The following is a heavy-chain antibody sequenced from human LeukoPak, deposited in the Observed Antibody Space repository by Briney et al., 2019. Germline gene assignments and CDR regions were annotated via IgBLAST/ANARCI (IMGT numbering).Heavy chain of an antibody. J-gene: IGHJ4*02. Sequence: GGSLRLSCAASGFTFSSYAMSWVRQAPGKGLEWVSAISGSGGSTYHADSVKGRFTISRDNSKNTLYLQMNSLRAEDTAVYYCAKDHYYDSSGYSVFDYWGQGTLVTVSS. D-gene: IGHD3-22*01. CDR1: GFTFSSYA. CDR3: AKDHYYDSSGYSVFDY. V-gene: IGHV3-23*01. CDR2: ISGSGGST.